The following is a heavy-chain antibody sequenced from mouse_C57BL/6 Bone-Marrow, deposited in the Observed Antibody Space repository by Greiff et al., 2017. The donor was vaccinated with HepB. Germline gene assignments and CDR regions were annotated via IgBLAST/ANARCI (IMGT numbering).Heavy chain of an antibody. CDR1: GFSLTSYG. D-gene: IGHD2-4*01. CDR2: IWSGGST. Sequence: VKLMESGPGLVQPSQSLSITCTVSGFSLTSYGVHWVRQSPGKGLEWLGVIWSGGSTDYNAAFISRLSISKDNSKSQVFFKMNSLQADDTAIYYCARIPIYYDYDKNYAMDYWGQGTSVTVSS. CDR3: ARIPIYYDYDKNYAMDY. J-gene: IGHJ4*01. V-gene: IGHV2-2*01.